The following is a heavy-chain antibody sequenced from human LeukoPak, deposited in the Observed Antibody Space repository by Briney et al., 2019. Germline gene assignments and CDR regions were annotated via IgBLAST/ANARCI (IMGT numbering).Heavy chain of an antibody. CDR2: INPSGGST. J-gene: IGHJ4*02. V-gene: IGHV1-46*01. Sequence: ASVKVSCKASGYTFTGYYMHWVRQAPGQGLEWMGIINPSGGSTSYAQKFQGRVTMTRDMSTSTVYMELSSLRSEDTAVYYCAREEMESYASYWGQGTLVTVSS. CDR1: GYTFTGYY. D-gene: IGHD1-26*01. CDR3: AREEMESYASY.